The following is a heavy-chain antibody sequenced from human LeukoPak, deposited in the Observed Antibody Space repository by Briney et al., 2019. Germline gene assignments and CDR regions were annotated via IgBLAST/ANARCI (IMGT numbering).Heavy chain of an antibody. CDR1: GFSFSSYS. CDR3: AKERASTGYFDY. J-gene: IGHJ4*02. Sequence: PGGSLRLSCAASGFSFSSYSMSWVRQAPGKGLEWVSAISGSGDTTYYADSVKGRFTISRDNSKNTLYLQVNSLRAEDTAVYYCAKERASTGYFDYWGQGTQVTVSS. CDR2: ISGSGDTT. D-gene: IGHD2-8*02. V-gene: IGHV3-23*01.